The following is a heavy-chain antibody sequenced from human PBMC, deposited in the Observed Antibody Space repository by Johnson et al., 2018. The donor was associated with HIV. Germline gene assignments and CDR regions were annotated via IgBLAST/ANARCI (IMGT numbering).Heavy chain of an antibody. V-gene: IGHV3-30*03. CDR2: ISSAGTDK. CDR3: ARDGNAGYCTNGVCYNDAYDI. Sequence: QVQLVESGGGVVQPGRSLRLSCAVSGFTFSSFGMHWVRQATGKGLEWMAVISSAGTDKYYADSIKGRFTISRDNSKNTLYLQMNNVRAEDTAVYYCARDGNAGYCTNGVCYNDAYDIWGQGVMVTVSS. J-gene: IGHJ3*02. D-gene: IGHD2-8*01. CDR1: GFTFSSFG.